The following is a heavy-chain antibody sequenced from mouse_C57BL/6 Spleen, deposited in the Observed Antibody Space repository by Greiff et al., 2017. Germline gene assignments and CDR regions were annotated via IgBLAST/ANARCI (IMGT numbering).Heavy chain of an antibody. CDR1: GYTFTSYW. CDR2: IYPGSGST. CDR3: ARRGTGRDAMDY. J-gene: IGHJ4*01. D-gene: IGHD1-1*02. V-gene: IGHV1-55*01. Sequence: QVQLQQPGAELVKPGASVKMSCKASGYTFTSYWITWVKRRPGQGLEWIGDIYPGSGSTNYNEKFKSKATLTVDTSSSTAYMQLSSLTSEDSAVYYCARRGTGRDAMDYWGQGTSVTVSS.